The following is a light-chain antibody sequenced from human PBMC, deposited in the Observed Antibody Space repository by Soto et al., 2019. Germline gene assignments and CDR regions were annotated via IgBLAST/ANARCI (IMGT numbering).Light chain of an antibody. J-gene: IGKJ1*01. Sequence: DIQMTQAPSSLSASVGDRVTITCRASQGISNYLVWYQQKPGKVPKLVIYAASTLQSGVPSRFSGSGPGTDFTLTISSLQPEDVATYYCQNYNGARWTFGQGTKVEI. CDR1: QGISNY. CDR3: QNYNGARWT. CDR2: AAS. V-gene: IGKV1-27*01.